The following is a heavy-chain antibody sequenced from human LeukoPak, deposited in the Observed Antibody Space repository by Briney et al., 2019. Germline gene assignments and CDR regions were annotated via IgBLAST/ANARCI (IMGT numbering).Heavy chain of an antibody. J-gene: IGHJ4*02. CDR2: IYPGDSDT. V-gene: IGHV5-51*01. D-gene: IGHD2-21*02. CDR1: GYSFTSYW. CDR3: ARRAYCGGDCYADY. Sequence: GESLKISGKGSGYSFTSYWIAWVRQMPGKGLEWMGTIYPGDSDTRYSPSFQGQVTISADKSISTAYLQWSSLKASDTAIYYCARRAYCGGDCYADYWGQGTLVTVSS.